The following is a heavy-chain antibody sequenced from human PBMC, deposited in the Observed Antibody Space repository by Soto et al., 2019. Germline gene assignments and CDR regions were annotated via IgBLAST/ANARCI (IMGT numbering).Heavy chain of an antibody. V-gene: IGHV3-21*01. CDR3: ARDSPGRYYEFWSGQLNYYYYCMDV. CDR2: ISSSSSYI. CDR1: GFTFSSYS. Sequence: GGSLRLSCTASGFTFSSYSWNWVRQAPGKGLEWVSSISSSSSYIYYADSVKGRFTISRDNAKNSLYLQMNSLSAEDTAVYYCARDSPGRYYEFWSGQLNYYYYCMDVWGQGTTVTVSS. J-gene: IGHJ6*02. D-gene: IGHD3-3*01.